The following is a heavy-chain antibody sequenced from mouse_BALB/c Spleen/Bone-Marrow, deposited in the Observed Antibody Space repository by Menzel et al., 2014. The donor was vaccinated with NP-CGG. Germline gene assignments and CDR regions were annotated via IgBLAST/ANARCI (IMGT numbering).Heavy chain of an antibody. V-gene: IGHV1-54*01. CDR1: GYAFTNYL. D-gene: IGHD2-1*01. J-gene: IGHJ4*01. Sequence: QVQLQQSGAELVRPGTSVKVSCKASGYAFTNYLIEWVKQRPGQGLEWTGVINPGSGGTNYNEKFKGKATLTADKSSSTAYMQLSSLTSDDSAAYFCAREKGKDAMDYWGQGTSVTVSS. CDR3: AREKGKDAMDY. CDR2: INPGSGGT.